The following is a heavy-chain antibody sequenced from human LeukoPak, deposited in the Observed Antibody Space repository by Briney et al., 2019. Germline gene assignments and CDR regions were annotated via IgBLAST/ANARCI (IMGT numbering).Heavy chain of an antibody. Sequence: SETLSLTCTVSGGSISSSSYYWGWIRQPPGKGLERIGSIYYSGSTYYNPSLKSRVTISVDTSKNQFSLKLSSVTAADTAVYYCARLLDSSAVDYWGQGTLVTVSS. J-gene: IGHJ4*02. CDR1: GGSISSSSYY. V-gene: IGHV4-39*01. CDR3: ARLLDSSAVDY. D-gene: IGHD3-22*01. CDR2: IYYSGST.